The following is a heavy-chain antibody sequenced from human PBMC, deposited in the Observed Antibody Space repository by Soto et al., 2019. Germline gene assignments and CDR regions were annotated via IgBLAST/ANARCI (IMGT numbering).Heavy chain of an antibody. CDR1: GFTISDQY. Sequence: EVQLVESGGGLVQPGGSLRLSCAVSGFTISDQYMDWVRQAPGKGLEWVVRTRNKVYGYTTEAAASVRGRLTISRDDSKYSLYLQMHSLKTEDTAVYYCVSSWGDHRSFDYWGQGALVTVSS. CDR3: VSSWGDHRSFDY. CDR2: TRNKVYGYTT. D-gene: IGHD2-21*02. V-gene: IGHV3-72*01. J-gene: IGHJ4*02.